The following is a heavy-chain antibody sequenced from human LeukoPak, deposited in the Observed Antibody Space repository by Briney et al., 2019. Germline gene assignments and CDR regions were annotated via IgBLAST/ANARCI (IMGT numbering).Heavy chain of an antibody. D-gene: IGHD5-12*01. Sequence: SETLSLTCTVSGGSISSYYWSWIRQPPGKGLEWIGYIYYSGSTNYSPSLKSRVTISVDTSKNQFSLKLSSVTAADTVVYYCARGPNSGYDLSVDYWGQGTLVTVSS. V-gene: IGHV4-59*01. CDR3: ARGPNSGYDLSVDY. CDR1: GGSISSYY. J-gene: IGHJ4*02. CDR2: IYYSGST.